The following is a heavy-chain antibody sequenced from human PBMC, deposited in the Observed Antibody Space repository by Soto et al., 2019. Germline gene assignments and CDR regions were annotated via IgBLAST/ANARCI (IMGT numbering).Heavy chain of an antibody. CDR1: GGTFSSYA. CDR3: AISWMTTVVTWYFDY. V-gene: IGHV1-69*13. Sequence: GASVKVSCKAFGGTFSSYAICWVRQAPGQGLEWMGGIIPIFGTANYAQKFQGRVTITADESTSTAYMELSSLRSEDTAVYYCAISWMTTVVTWYFDYWGQGTLVTVSS. D-gene: IGHD4-17*01. CDR2: IIPIFGTA. J-gene: IGHJ4*02.